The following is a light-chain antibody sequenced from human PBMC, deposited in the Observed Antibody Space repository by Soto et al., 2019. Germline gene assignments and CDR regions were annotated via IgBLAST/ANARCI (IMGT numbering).Light chain of an antibody. CDR2: GAS. Sequence: EIVLTQSPGTLSLSPGERATLSCRASQSVSRSFLAWYQKKPGQAPRLRIYGASRRATGIPDRFSGSGSGTDFTLTISGLEPADFAVYYCQQYGSSPWTFGQGTKVEIK. CDR1: QSVSRSF. V-gene: IGKV3-20*01. CDR3: QQYGSSPWT. J-gene: IGKJ1*01.